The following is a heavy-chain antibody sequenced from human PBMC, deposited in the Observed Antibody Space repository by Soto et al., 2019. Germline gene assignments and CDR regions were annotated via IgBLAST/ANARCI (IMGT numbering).Heavy chain of an antibody. J-gene: IGHJ5*02. D-gene: IGHD2-21*01. CDR2: IYYSGST. Sequence: SETLSLTCTVSGGSISSSSYYWGWIRQPPGKGLEWIGSIYYSGSTYYNPSLKSRVTISVDTSKNQFSLKLSSVTAADTAVYYCARRDGSYCGGDCYNRWFDPWGQGTLVTVYS. CDR1: GGSISSSSYY. V-gene: IGHV4-39*01. CDR3: ARRDGSYCGGDCYNRWFDP.